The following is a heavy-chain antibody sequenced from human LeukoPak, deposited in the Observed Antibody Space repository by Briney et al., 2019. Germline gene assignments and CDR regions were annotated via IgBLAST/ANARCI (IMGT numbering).Heavy chain of an antibody. Sequence: PGGSLRLSCAASGFTFSNYAMNWVRQAPGKGLEWVSSISGGGGSTYYADSVKGRFTISRDNSKNTLYLQMNSLRAEDTAVYYCAKNTIFGVVIIGIYFDYWGQGTLVTVSS. CDR2: ISGGGGST. CDR1: GFTFSNYA. CDR3: AKNTIFGVVIIGIYFDY. J-gene: IGHJ4*02. D-gene: IGHD3-3*01. V-gene: IGHV3-23*01.